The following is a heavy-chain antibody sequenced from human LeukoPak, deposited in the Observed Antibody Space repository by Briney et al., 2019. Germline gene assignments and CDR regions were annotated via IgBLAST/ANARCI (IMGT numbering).Heavy chain of an antibody. Sequence: SGPTLVNPTQTLTLTCTFSGFSLSTSGVGVGWIRQPPGKALEWLALIYGNDDKRYSPSLKSRLTITKDTSKSQVVLIMTNMDPVDTATFYCARPMGLVRGEDAFDIWGQGTMVTVSS. J-gene: IGHJ3*02. CDR1: GFSLSTSGVG. CDR2: IYGNDDK. V-gene: IGHV2-5*01. CDR3: ARPMGLVRGEDAFDI. D-gene: IGHD3-10*01.